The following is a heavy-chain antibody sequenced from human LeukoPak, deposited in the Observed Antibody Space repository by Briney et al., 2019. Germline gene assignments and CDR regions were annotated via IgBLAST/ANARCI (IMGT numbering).Heavy chain of an antibody. CDR1: GGSISNYY. V-gene: IGHV4-59*08. Sequence: PSETLSLTCTVSGGSISNYYWCWVRQPPGRGLEWIGYIYYIGSTNYNPSLKSRVTISVDTSKNQFSLKLSSVTAADTAVYYCARQWTDGWFDPWGQGTLVTVSS. CDR3: ARQWTDGWFDP. J-gene: IGHJ5*02. D-gene: IGHD3/OR15-3a*01. CDR2: IYYIGST.